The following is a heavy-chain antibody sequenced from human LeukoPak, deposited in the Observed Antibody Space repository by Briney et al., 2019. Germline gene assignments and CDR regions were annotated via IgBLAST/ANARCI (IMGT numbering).Heavy chain of an antibody. Sequence: PGGSLRLSCAASGFTFDDYAMLWVRQAPGKGLEWVPLISWDGGGIYYTDSVKGRFTISRDNSKNSLYLQMNSLRAEDTALYYCAKEASSSPGGLGPWGQGTLVTVSS. J-gene: IGHJ5*02. V-gene: IGHV3-43D*03. CDR2: ISWDGGGI. CDR1: GFTFDDYA. CDR3: AKEASSSPGGLGP.